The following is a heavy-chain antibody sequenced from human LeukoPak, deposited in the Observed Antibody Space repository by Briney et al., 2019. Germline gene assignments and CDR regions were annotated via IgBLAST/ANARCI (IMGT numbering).Heavy chain of an antibody. CDR1: GFTFSSYE. CDR2: ISGSGGST. Sequence: PGGSLRLSCAACGFTFSSYEMNWVRQAPGKGLEWVSAISGSGGSTYYADSVKGRFTISRDNSKNTLYLQMNSLRAEDTAVYYCARQHRRYYFDYWGQGTLVTVSS. D-gene: IGHD1-14*01. J-gene: IGHJ4*02. CDR3: ARQHRRYYFDY. V-gene: IGHV3-23*01.